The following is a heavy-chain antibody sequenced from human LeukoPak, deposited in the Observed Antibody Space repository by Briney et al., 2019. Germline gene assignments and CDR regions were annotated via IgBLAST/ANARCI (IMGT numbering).Heavy chain of an antibody. CDR2: ISAYNGNT. CDR1: GYTFTSYG. V-gene: IGHV1-18*01. Sequence: ASVKVSCKASGYTFTSYGISWVRQAPGQGLEWMGWISAYNGNTNYAQKLQGRVTMTTDTSTSTAYMELSSLRSEDTAVYYCARLTALDEYYYYMDVWGKGTTVTVSS. D-gene: IGHD5-18*01. CDR3: ARLTALDEYYYYMDV. J-gene: IGHJ6*03.